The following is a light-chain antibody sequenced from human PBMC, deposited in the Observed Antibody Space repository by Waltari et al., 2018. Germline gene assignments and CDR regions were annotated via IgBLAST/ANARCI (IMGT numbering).Light chain of an antibody. CDR1: QNIYSF. CDR3: QQGSDFTPIT. Sequence: EIVLTQSPATLSLSPGARATLSCRASQNIYSFLAWYQEKPGQVPRLLIVDASQMLSGTPATCSVSGSGTDFTLTISSREPEAAAVSDCQQGSDFTPITFGHGTRLEIK. CDR2: DAS. V-gene: IGKV3-11*01. J-gene: IGKJ5*01.